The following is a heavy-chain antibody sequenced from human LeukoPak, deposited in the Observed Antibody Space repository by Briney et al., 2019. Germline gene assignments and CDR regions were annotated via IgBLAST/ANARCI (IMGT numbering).Heavy chain of an antibody. V-gene: IGHV3-15*07. Sequence: PGGSLRLSCAASGFTFSSYGMHWVRQAPGKGLEWVGRIKSKTDGGTTDYAAPVKGRFTISRDDSKNTLYLQMNSLKTEDTAVYYCTTDSGYGSGSQYYYYYYGMDVWGQGTTVTVSS. CDR2: IKSKTDGGTT. CDR3: TTDSGYGSGSQYYYYYYGMDV. CDR1: GFTFSSYG. D-gene: IGHD3-10*01. J-gene: IGHJ6*02.